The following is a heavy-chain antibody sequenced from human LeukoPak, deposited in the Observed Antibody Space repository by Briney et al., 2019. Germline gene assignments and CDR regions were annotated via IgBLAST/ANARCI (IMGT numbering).Heavy chain of an antibody. D-gene: IGHD3-10*01. J-gene: IGHJ5*02. V-gene: IGHV3-23*01. Sequence: PGGSLRLPCAASGFTFSSYAMSWVRQAPGKGLEWVSAISGSGGSTYYADSVKGRFTISRDNSKNTLYLQVNSLRAEDTAVYYCAKLEGLLWFGELLPNWFDPWGQGTLVTVSS. CDR2: ISGSGGST. CDR1: GFTFSSYA. CDR3: AKLEGLLWFGELLPNWFDP.